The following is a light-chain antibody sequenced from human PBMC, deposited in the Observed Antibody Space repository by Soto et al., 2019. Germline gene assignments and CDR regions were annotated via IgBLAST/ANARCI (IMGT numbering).Light chain of an antibody. CDR1: QDINRW. CDR2: NAD. CDR3: QQFSLYWA. V-gene: IGKV1-5*01. Sequence: IPMPQAPSTLSASVGARVTITCRASQDINRWLAWYQQKPGKAPKILIYNADTLESGVPSRFSGSGYGTEFILTISSLQPDDFATYYCQQFSLYWAFGQGTKVDIK. J-gene: IGKJ1*01.